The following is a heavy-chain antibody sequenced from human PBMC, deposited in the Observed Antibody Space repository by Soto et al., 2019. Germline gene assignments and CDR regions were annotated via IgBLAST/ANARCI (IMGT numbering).Heavy chain of an antibody. CDR2: IIPIFGTA. J-gene: IGHJ6*02. CDR1: GGTFSSYA. CDR3: ARLKPHDYYDSSGYYYYGMDV. V-gene: IGHV1-69*13. D-gene: IGHD3-22*01. Sequence: SVKVSCKASGGTFSSYAISWVRQAPGQGLEWMGGIIPIFGTANYAQKFQGRVTITADESTSTAYMELSSLRSEDTAVYYCARLKPHDYYDSSGYYYYGMDVWGQGTTVTVSS.